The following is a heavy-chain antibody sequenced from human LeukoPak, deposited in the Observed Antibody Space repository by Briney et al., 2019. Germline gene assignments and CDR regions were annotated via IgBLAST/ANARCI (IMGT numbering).Heavy chain of an antibody. Sequence: GGSLRLSCAASGFTFSSYSMNWVRQAPGKGLEWVSAISGSGGSAYYADSVKGRFTISRDNSKNTLYLQMNSLRAEDTAVYYCAKDPVRGVRFDYWGQGTLVTVSS. J-gene: IGHJ4*02. CDR2: ISGSGGSA. V-gene: IGHV3-23*01. CDR1: GFTFSSYS. D-gene: IGHD3-10*01. CDR3: AKDPVRGVRFDY.